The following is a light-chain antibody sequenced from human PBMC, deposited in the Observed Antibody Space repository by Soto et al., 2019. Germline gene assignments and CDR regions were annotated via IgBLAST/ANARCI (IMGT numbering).Light chain of an antibody. CDR3: SSYTGTTVI. CDR1: SSNIGAGYD. J-gene: IGLJ2*01. Sequence: QSVLTQPPSVSGAPGQRVTISCTGSSSNIGAGYDVHWYQQLPGTAPKLLIYGNSNRPSGVPDRFSGSKSGNTASLTVSGLQAEDEAHYYCSSYTGTTVIFGGGTKLTVL. CDR2: GNS. V-gene: IGLV1-40*01.